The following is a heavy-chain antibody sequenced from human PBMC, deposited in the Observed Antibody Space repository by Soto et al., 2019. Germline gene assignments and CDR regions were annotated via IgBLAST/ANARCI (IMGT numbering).Heavy chain of an antibody. D-gene: IGHD3-3*01. CDR1: GSTFSSDC. Sequence: PGGSLRLSCAASGSTFSSDCTRWARQAPGKGLEWVANRKQDASEKYYVDSVKGRFTISRDNGQNSLYLQTNSLRAEDTAVYYCARDRYSYYDFWSGSLPYYYYGMDVWGQGTTVTVSS. J-gene: IGHJ6*02. V-gene: IGHV3-7*01. CDR2: RKQDASEK. CDR3: ARDRYSYYDFWSGSLPYYYYGMDV.